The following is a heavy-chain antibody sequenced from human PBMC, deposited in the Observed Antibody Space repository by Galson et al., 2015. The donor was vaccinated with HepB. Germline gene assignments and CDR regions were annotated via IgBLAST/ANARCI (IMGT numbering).Heavy chain of an antibody. Sequence: SLRLSCAASGFTFSSYAMSWVRQAPGKGLEWVSAISGSGGSTYYADSVKGRFTISRDNSKNTLYLQMNSLRAEDTAVYYCAKDFQLRYFDWLPPWRNLGRGAYYFDYWGQGTLVTVSS. CDR3: AKDFQLRYFDWLPPWRNLGRGAYYFDY. CDR1: GFTFSSYA. J-gene: IGHJ4*02. D-gene: IGHD3-9*01. CDR2: ISGSGGST. V-gene: IGHV3-23*01.